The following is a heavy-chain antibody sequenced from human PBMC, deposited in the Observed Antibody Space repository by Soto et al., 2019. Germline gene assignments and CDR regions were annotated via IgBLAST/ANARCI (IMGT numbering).Heavy chain of an antibody. CDR3: ARGANKDYDIETGYYPRHFDY. Sequence: QVQLVQSGAEVKKPGSSVKVSCKASGGTFSSYAISWVRQAPGQGLEWMGGIIPIFGTANYAQKFQGRVTITADESTSTDYMALSILRSEDTAVYYCARGANKDYDIETGYYPRHFDYWGQGTLVTGSS. J-gene: IGHJ4*02. CDR2: IIPIFGTA. D-gene: IGHD3-9*01. CDR1: GGTFSSYA. V-gene: IGHV1-69*01.